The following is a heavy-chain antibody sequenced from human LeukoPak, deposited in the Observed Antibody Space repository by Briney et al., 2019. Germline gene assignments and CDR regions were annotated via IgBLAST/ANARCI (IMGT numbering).Heavy chain of an antibody. Sequence: ASVKVSCKASGYTFTSYDINWVRQATGQGLEWMGWMIPNSGNTGYAQKFQGRVTMTRNTSKSTAYMELSSLRSEDTAVYYCARGFGYQLLMYYFDYRGQGTLVTVSS. CDR3: ARGFGYQLLMYYFDY. J-gene: IGHJ4*02. CDR2: MIPNSGNT. CDR1: GYTFTSYD. V-gene: IGHV1-8*01. D-gene: IGHD2-2*01.